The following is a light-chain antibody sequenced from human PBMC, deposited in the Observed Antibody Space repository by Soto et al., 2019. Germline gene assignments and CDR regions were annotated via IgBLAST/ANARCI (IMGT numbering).Light chain of an antibody. Sequence: QSALAQPPSASGSPGQSVTISCTGTSSDVGAYNYVSWYQQHPGKAPKLIIYDVSQRPSGVPDRFSGSKSGNTASLTVSGLQAEDEAVYYCNSFAVSAHVVFGGGTKLTV. CDR1: SSDVGAYNY. J-gene: IGLJ2*01. CDR2: DVS. CDR3: NSFAVSAHVV. V-gene: IGLV2-8*01.